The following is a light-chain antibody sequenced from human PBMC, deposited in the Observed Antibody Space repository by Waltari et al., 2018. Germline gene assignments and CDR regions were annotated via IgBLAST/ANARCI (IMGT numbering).Light chain of an antibody. V-gene: IGKV2-29*03. CDR1: QSLLHRSGNTF. Sequence: DIVMTQSPLSLSVSPGQPASISCKSSQSLLHRSGNTFLDWYLHKPGQSPQLLISEVSSRFSGVPDRFSGSGSGTDFTLKISRVEAEDVGVYYCMQGVQLPLTFGRGTKVEIK. J-gene: IGKJ1*01. CDR3: MQGVQLPLT. CDR2: EVS.